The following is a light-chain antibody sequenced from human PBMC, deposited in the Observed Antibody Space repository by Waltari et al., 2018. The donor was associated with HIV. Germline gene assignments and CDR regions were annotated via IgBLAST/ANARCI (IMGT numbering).Light chain of an antibody. Sequence: QSALPQPASVSGSPGQSITISCTGTSRDVGRYNLSSWYQQHPGKAPKLMTDEGSKRPSGVSNRFSGSKSGNTASLTISGLQAEDEADYYCCSYAGSSTLEVFGGGTKLTVL. V-gene: IGLV2-23*01. CDR1: SRDVGRYNL. J-gene: IGLJ2*01. CDR2: EGS. CDR3: CSYAGSSTLEV.